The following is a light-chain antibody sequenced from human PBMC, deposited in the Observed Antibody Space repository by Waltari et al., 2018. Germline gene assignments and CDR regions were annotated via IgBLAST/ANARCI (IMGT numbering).Light chain of an antibody. CDR2: GVI. J-gene: IGLJ2*01. Sequence: HSALPQLASVAVSPGQSIPISCTATSSAVCDHPYVSWYQQHPGKLPTLRIYGVIRRPSGVSTRFAGSKSGNTASLTISGLQAEDEADYYCSAYTRGVVFGGGTQLTVL. V-gene: IGLV2-14*03. CDR1: SSAVCDHPY. CDR3: SAYTRGVV.